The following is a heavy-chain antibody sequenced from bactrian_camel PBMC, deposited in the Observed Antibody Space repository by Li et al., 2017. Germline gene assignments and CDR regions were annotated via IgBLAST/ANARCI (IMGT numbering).Heavy chain of an antibody. V-gene: IGHV3S6*01. CDR2: LKWDGTDT. CDR1: GFTFSSYY. D-gene: IGHD7*01. CDR3: TKDSTDGGWASTY. Sequence: HVQLVESGGGSVQAGGSLRLSCSTSGFTFSSYYMSWVRQAPGKGLEWVSTLKWDGTDTWYADFVKGRFTISRDNAKNTVYLQMNSLKSEDTALYYCTKDSTDGGWASTYWGQGTQVTVS. J-gene: IGHJ4*01.